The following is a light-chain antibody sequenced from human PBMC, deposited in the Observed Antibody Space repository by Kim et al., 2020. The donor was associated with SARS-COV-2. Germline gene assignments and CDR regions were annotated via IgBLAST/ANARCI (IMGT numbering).Light chain of an antibody. CDR2: GAS. CDR3: QHYNNWPFT. J-gene: IGKJ2*01. CDR1: QSISDK. Sequence: SVSPGERATLSCRASQSISDKLAWYQQKPGQAPRLLIHGASTRATGIPARFSGSGSGTEFTLTISSLQSEDFAVYYCQHYNNWPFTFGQGTKLEI. V-gene: IGKV3-15*01.